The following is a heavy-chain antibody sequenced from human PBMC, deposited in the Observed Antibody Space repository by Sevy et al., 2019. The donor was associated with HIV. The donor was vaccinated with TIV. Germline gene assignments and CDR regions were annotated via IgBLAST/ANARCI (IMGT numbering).Heavy chain of an antibody. CDR2: ISYDGSNK. CDR1: GFTFSSYA. CDR3: AREERWLQPLQH. J-gene: IGHJ1*01. D-gene: IGHD5-12*01. V-gene: IGHV3-30-3*01. Sequence: GGSLRLSCAASGFTFSSYAMHWVRQAPGKGLEWVAVISYDGSNKYYADSVKGRFTISRDNSKNTPYLQMNSLRAEDTAVYYCAREERWLQPLQHWGQSTLVTVSS.